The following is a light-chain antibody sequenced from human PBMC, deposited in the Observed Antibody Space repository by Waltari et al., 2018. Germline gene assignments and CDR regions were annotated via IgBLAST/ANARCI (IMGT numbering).Light chain of an antibody. CDR2: DVT. CDR1: SSDVGYYNH. J-gene: IGLJ2*01. Sequence: QSALTQPRSVSGSPGQSVTIACTGTSSDVGYYNHVSWYQQHPGKAPKLMIDDVTERPSGVPDRFSGSKSGNTASLTISGLQAEDEADYYCCSYAGNYLRVFGGGTKLTVL. V-gene: IGLV2-11*01. CDR3: CSYAGNYLRV.